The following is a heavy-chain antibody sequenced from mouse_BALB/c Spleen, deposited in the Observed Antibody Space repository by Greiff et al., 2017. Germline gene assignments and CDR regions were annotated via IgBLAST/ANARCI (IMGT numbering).Heavy chain of an antibody. V-gene: IGHV1-14*01. CDR2: INPYNDGT. CDR3: ARRRPYGNYDAWFAY. CDR1: GYTFTSYV. Sequence: EVQLQQSGPELVKPGASVKMSCKASGYTFTSYVMHWVKQKPGQGLEWIGYINPYNDGTKYNEKFKGKATLTSDKSSSTAYMELSSLTSEDSAVYYCARRRPYGNYDAWFAYWGQGTLVTVSA. J-gene: IGHJ3*01. D-gene: IGHD2-10*02.